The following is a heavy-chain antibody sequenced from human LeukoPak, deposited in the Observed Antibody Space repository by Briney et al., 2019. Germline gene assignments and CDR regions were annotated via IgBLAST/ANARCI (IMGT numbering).Heavy chain of an antibody. CDR2: ISYDGSNK. CDR1: GFTFSSYG. Sequence: PGGSLRLSCAASGFTFSSYGMHWVRQAPGKGLEWVAVISYDGSNKYYADSVKGRFTISRDNSKNTLYLQMNSLRAEDTAVYYCAKEPGMAVAGSEYFQHWGQGTLVTVSS. D-gene: IGHD6-19*01. CDR3: AKEPGMAVAGSEYFQH. J-gene: IGHJ1*01. V-gene: IGHV3-30*18.